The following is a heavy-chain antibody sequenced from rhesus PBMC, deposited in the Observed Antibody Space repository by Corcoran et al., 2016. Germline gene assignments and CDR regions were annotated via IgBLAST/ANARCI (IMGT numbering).Heavy chain of an antibody. CDR2: ISGSCGST. CDR3: ARGWGDWYFDI. J-gene: IGHJ2*01. Sequence: QLQLQASGPGLVKPSATLSLTCAVSGCSISRNYWRLIRQPPGKGLEWIGRISGSCGSTDYNPSLKSRVTISTDTSKNQFSLKLSSVTAADTAVYYCARGWGDWYFDIWGPGTPITISS. D-gene: IGHD3-34*01. CDR1: GCSISRNY. V-gene: IGHV4-173*01.